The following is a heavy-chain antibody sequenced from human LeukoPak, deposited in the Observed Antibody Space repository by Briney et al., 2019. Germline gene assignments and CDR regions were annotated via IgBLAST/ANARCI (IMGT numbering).Heavy chain of an antibody. CDR3: ARGFFSSGYYALVEYFQH. D-gene: IGHD3-22*01. CDR1: GYSISSGYY. CDR2: IYHSGST. J-gene: IGHJ1*01. V-gene: IGHV4-38-2*02. Sequence: SETLSLTCTVSGYSISSGYYWGWIRQPPGKGLEWIGSIYHSGSTYYNPSLKSRVTISVDTSKNQFSLKLSSVTAADTAVYYCARGFFSSGYYALVEYFQHWGQGTLVTVSS.